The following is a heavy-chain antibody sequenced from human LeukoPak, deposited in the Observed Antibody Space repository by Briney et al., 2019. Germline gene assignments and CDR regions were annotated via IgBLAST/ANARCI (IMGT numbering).Heavy chain of an antibody. CDR3: ARGLVKGSVAGPQIYGMDV. D-gene: IGHD6-19*01. V-gene: IGHV4-59*01. Sequence: SETLSLTCTVSGGSISSYYWSWIRQPPGKGLEWIGYIYYSETNYNPSLKSRVTISVDTSKNQFSLKLSSVTAADTAVYYCARGLVKGSVAGPQIYGMDVWGQGTTVTVSS. CDR2: IYYSET. J-gene: IGHJ6*02. CDR1: GGSISSYY.